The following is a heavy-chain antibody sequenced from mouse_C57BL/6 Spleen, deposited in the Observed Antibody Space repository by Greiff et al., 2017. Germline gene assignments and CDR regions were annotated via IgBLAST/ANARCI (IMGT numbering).Heavy chain of an antibody. CDR3: ARGYLYYGSSYWYFDV. CDR2: INPNNGGT. V-gene: IGHV1-22*01. J-gene: IGHJ1*03. Sequence: VQLQQSGPELVKPGASVKMSCKASGYTFTDYNMHWVKQSHGKSLEWIGYINPNNGGTSYNQKFKGKATLTVNKSSSTAYMELRSLTSEDSAVYYCARGYLYYGSSYWYFDVWGTGTTVTVSS. D-gene: IGHD1-1*01. CDR1: GYTFTDYN.